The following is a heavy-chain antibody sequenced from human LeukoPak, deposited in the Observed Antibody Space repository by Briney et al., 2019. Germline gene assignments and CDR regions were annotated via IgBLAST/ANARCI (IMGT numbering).Heavy chain of an antibody. CDR3: ARGVTMVRGTHYGMDV. CDR1: GGTFSSYA. D-gene: IGHD3-10*01. CDR2: IIPIFGTA. J-gene: IGHJ6*02. Sequence: GASVKVSCKASGGTFSSYAISWVRQAPGQGLEWMGGIIPIFGTANYAQKFQGRVTITADESTSTAYMELSSLRSEDTAVYYCARGVTMVRGTHYGMDVWGQGTTVTVSS. V-gene: IGHV1-69*13.